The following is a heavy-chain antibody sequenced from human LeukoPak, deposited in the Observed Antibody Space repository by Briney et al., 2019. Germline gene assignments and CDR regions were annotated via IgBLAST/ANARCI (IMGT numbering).Heavy chain of an antibody. CDR3: AKGVDYGAYYYFDY. CDR1: GFTFSGYA. V-gene: IGHV3-23*01. J-gene: IGHJ4*02. D-gene: IGHD4-17*01. Sequence: GGSLRLSCAASGFTFSGYAMTWVRQAPGKGLEWVSAISGSDGSTYYADSVKGRFTISRDNSKNTLYLQMDSLRAEDTAIYFCAKGVDYGAYYYFDYWGQGTLVTVSS. CDR2: ISGSDGST.